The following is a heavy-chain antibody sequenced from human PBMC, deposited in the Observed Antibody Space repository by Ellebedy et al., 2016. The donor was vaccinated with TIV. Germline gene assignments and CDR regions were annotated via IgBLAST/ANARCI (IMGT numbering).Heavy chain of an antibody. V-gene: IGHV1-24*01. CDR2: YSSEDDET. Sequence: AASVKVSCKVSGYTLTELSMHWVRQAPGKGLEWMGGYSSEDDETVYAQKFQGRVIMTEDTSTATAYLELSSLRPDDTAVYYCSTAGTTPRDFYFWGQGTLVTVSS. CDR1: GYTLTELS. D-gene: IGHD1-7*01. CDR3: STAGTTPRDFYF. J-gene: IGHJ4*02.